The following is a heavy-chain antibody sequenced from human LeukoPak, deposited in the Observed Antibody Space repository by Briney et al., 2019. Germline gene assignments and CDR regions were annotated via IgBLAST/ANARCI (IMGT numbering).Heavy chain of an antibody. J-gene: IGHJ4*02. Sequence: PSETLSLTCAVSGGSISSGGYSWGWIRQPPGKGLEWIGYIYYSGSTNYNPSLKSRVTISVDTSKNQFSLKLSSVTAADTAVYYCARGRDVLISSDFDYWGQGTLVTVSS. V-gene: IGHV4-61*08. CDR1: GGSISSGGYS. CDR3: ARGRDVLISSDFDY. CDR2: IYYSGST. D-gene: IGHD2-8*01.